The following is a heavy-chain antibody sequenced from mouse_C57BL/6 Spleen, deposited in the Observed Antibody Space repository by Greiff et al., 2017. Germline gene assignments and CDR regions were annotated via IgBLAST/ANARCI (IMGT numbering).Heavy chain of an antibody. J-gene: IGHJ2*01. V-gene: IGHV1-26*01. D-gene: IGHD2-13*01. CDR3: ASLTGFDY. CDR1: GYTFTDYY. CDR2: INPNNGGT. Sequence: VQLQQSGPELVKPGASVKISCKASGYTFTDYYMNWVKQSHGKSLEWIGDINPNNGGTSYNQKFKGKATLTVDKSSSTAYMGLRSLTSEDSAVYYCASLTGFDYWGQGTTLTVSS.